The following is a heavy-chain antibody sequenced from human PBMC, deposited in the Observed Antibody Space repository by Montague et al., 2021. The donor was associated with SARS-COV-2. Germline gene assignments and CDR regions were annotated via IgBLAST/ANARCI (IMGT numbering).Heavy chain of an antibody. J-gene: IGHJ4*02. D-gene: IGHD5-12*01. CDR2: INHSGST. Sequence: SETLSLTCAVYGGSFSGYYWNWIRQPPGKGLEWIVEINHSGSTNYNPSLKSRVTISVDTSNNQFSLKLTSVTAAGTAVYYCARGPTNNIGMVATRLDYWGQGTLVTVSS. V-gene: IGHV4-34*01. CDR3: ARGPTNNIGMVATRLDY. CDR1: GGSFSGYY.